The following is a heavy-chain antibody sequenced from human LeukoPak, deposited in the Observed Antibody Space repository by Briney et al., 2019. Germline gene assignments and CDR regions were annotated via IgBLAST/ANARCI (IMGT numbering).Heavy chain of an antibody. D-gene: IGHD3-9*01. CDR2: IIPILGIA. CDR3: ARGGYYDILTFDY. Sequence: GASVKVSCKASGGTFSSYAISWVRQAPGQGLEWMGRIIPILGIANYAQKLQGRVTITADKSTSTAYMELSSLRSEDTAVYYCARGGYYDILTFDYWGQGTLVTVSS. V-gene: IGHV1-69*04. CDR1: GGTFSSYA. J-gene: IGHJ4*02.